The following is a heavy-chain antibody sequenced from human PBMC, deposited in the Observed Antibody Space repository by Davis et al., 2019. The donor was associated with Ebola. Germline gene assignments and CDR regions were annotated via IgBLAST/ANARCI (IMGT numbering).Heavy chain of an antibody. CDR3: AGAGYSSGWSFEY. D-gene: IGHD6-19*01. Sequence: SETLSLTCTVSGGSISTYYWSWIRQPPGNGLEWIGYTYHSGHTDSNPSLKSRVTISVDTSKNQFSLKVNSVTAADTAVYYCAGAGYSSGWSFEYWGQGALVVVSS. V-gene: IGHV4-59*12. J-gene: IGHJ4*02. CDR2: TYHSGHT. CDR1: GGSISTYY.